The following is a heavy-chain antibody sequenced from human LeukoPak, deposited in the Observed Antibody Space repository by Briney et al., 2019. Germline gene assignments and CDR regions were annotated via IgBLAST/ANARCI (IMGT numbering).Heavy chain of an antibody. V-gene: IGHV1-2*02. Sequence: GASVKVSCKASGYTFTGYYMHWVRQAPGQGLEWMGWINPNSGGTNYAQKFQGRVTMTRDTSISTAYMELSRLRSDDTAVYYCARVDVDSSSWYWAFDIWGQGTMVTVSS. CDR3: ARVDVDSSSWYWAFDI. J-gene: IGHJ3*02. CDR2: INPNSGGT. CDR1: GYTFTGYY. D-gene: IGHD6-13*01.